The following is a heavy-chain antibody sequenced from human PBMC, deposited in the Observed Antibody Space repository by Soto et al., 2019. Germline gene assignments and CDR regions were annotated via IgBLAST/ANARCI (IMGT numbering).Heavy chain of an antibody. D-gene: IGHD5-18*01. CDR2: ISGSGGST. CDR1: GFTFSSYA. J-gene: IGHJ4*02. CDR3: AKSGIQLWLHRGYFDY. Sequence: PGGSLRLSCAASGFTFSSYAMSWVRQAPGKGLEWVSAISGSGGSTYYADSVKGRFTISRDNSKNTLYLQMNSLRAEDTAVYYCAKSGIQLWLHRGYFDYWGQGTLVTVSS. V-gene: IGHV3-23*01.